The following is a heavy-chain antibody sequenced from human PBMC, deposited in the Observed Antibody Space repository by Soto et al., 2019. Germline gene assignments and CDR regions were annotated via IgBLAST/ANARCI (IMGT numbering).Heavy chain of an antibody. CDR3: ARDSLMTTVTFYYYYYYMDV. Sequence: SVKVSCKASGGTFSSYTISWVRQAPGQGLEWIGRIIPILGIANYAQKFQGRVTITADKSTSTAYMELSSLRSEDTAVYYCARDSLMTTVTFYYYYYYMDVWGKGTTVTVSS. CDR1: GGTFSSYT. CDR2: IIPILGIA. V-gene: IGHV1-69*04. D-gene: IGHD4-17*01. J-gene: IGHJ6*03.